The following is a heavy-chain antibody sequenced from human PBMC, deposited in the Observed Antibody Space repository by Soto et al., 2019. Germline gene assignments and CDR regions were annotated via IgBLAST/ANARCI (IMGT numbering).Heavy chain of an antibody. D-gene: IGHD2-8*01. CDR1: GYTFSQHG. J-gene: IGHJ5*02. V-gene: IGHV1-18*01. CDR3: VKARPRITQHFNGVS. CDR2: ISAFTGFT. Sequence: QIQLGQSGPEVKKPGASVRVSCKASGYTFSQHGFSWVRQGPGQGLAWLGWISAFTGFTEFAPKCQASLTLAAYTSTCSAYMVRGRLRSDGAAVYYSVKARPRITQHFNGVSWGQGNLVIVSS.